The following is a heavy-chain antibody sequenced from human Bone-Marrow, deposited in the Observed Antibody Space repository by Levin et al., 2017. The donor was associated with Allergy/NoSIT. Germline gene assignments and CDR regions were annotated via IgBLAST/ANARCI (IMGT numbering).Heavy chain of an antibody. CDR1: GFSLKTSGMC. Sequence: TLSLTCTFSGFSLKTSGMCVTWIRQPPGKALEWLALIDWDGDTYYNTSLKTWPTISTDTSKYQVLLTMTNVGPVDTATYYWARTVEETTVTTAFDTWGQGMLVTVSS. V-gene: IGHV2-70*01. D-gene: IGHD4-17*01. CDR3: ARTVEETTVTTAFDT. J-gene: IGHJ5*02. CDR2: IDWDGDT.